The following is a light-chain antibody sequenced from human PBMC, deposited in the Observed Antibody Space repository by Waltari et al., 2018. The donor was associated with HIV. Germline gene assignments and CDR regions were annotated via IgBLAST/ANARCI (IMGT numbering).Light chain of an antibody. CDR2: WAS. CDR3: QQYYSTPLT. V-gene: IGKV4-1*01. J-gene: IGKJ4*01. CDR1: YSLLYGSNNKRY. Sequence: DIVMTQSPDSLAVALGERATIKCKSSYSLLYGSNNKRYLAWYQQKPGQPPKLLIYWASTRESGVPDRFSGSGSGTDFTLTISSLQAEDVAVYYCQQYYSTPLTFGGGTKVEIK.